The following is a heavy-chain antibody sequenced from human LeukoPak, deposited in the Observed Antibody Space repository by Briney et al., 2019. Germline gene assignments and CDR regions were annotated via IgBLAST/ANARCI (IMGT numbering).Heavy chain of an antibody. CDR3: ARTSHYYDSSGYCP. J-gene: IGHJ5*02. CDR1: GGSISSYY. V-gene: IGHV4-59*01. Sequence: KPSETLSLTCTVSGGSISSYYWSWIRQPPRKGLEWIGYIYYSGSTNYNPSLKSRVTISVDTSKNQFSLKLSSVTAADTAVYYCARTSHYYDSSGYCPWGQGTLVTVSS. D-gene: IGHD3-22*01. CDR2: IYYSGST.